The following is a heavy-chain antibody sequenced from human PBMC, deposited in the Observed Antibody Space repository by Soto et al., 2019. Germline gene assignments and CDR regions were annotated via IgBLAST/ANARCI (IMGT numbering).Heavy chain of an antibody. V-gene: IGHV1-2*02. J-gene: IGHJ6*02. CDR1: GYTFTAYH. CDR3: ARDYSGHGMDV. Sequence: ASVKVSCKTSGYTFTAYHIHWVRQAPGQGLEWMGWINPNSGGANYAQKFEGRVTMTRDTSISTVYMELSRLGSDDTALYYCARDYSGHGMDVWGQGTTVPVSS. D-gene: IGHD1-26*01. CDR2: INPNSGGA.